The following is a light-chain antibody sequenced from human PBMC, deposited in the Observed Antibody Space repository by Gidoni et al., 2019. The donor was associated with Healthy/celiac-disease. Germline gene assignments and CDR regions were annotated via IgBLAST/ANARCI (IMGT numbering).Light chain of an antibody. CDR3: QQSYSTF. CDR1: QSISSY. V-gene: IGKV1-39*01. Sequence: DIQMTQSPSSLSASVGDRVTITCRASQSISSYLNWYQQKPGKAPKLLIYAASSLQSGVPSRFCGSGSETDFTLTISSLQPEDFATYYCQQSYSTFFGGGTKVEIK. J-gene: IGKJ4*01. CDR2: AAS.